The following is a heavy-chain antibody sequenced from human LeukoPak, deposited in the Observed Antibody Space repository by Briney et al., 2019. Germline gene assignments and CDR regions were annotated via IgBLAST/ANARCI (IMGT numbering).Heavy chain of an antibody. J-gene: IGHJ4*02. CDR3: ARRFASIEFFSDY. CDR2: ISDSGGNT. CDR1: EFTFNNYA. Sequence: GGSLRLSCVASEFTFNNYAMAWVRQGPGKGLEWVSSISDSGGNTYYADSVKGRFTISRDNSKNTLYLQMASLRAEDMAVYYCARRFASIEFFSDYWGQGALVTVSS. V-gene: IGHV3-23*01. D-gene: IGHD2-21*01.